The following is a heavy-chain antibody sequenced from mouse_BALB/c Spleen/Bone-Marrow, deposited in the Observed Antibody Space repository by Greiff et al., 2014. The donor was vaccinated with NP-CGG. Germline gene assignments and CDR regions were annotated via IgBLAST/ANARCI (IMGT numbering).Heavy chain of an antibody. Sequence: VQLQASGAELVRPGASVKLSCKASGYTFTSYWINWVKQRPGQGLEWIGNIYPSDSYTNYNQKFKDKATLTVDKSSSTAYMQLSSPTSEDSAVYYCTRSYGSSYEYYFDYWGQGTTLTVSS. CDR2: IYPSDSYT. J-gene: IGHJ2*01. V-gene: IGHV1-69*02. D-gene: IGHD1-1*01. CDR3: TRSYGSSYEYYFDY. CDR1: GYTFTSYW.